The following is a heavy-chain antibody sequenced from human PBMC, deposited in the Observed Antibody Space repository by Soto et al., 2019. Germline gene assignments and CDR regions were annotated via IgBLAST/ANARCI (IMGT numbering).Heavy chain of an antibody. CDR3: AREAIVAGATTGMDV. D-gene: IGHD1-26*01. V-gene: IGHV1-46*01. CDR2: INPGYPAGRSP. J-gene: IGHJ6*02. CDR1: GYTLTTFF. Sequence: ASVKVSCEASGYTLTTFFMHCVLQAPGQGLEWMGVINPGYPAGRSPTYAQKFQGRVTMTPDTSTSTVYMELSRLRSDDTAVYCCAREAIVAGATTGMDVWGQGTTVTVSS.